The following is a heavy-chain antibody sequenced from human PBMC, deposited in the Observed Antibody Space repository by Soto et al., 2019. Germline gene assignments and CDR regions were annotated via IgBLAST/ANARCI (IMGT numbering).Heavy chain of an antibody. Sequence: GGSLRLSCAASGFTFSSYAMHWVRQAPGKGLEWVAASSYDGRETFYADSAKGRFTVSKEMSKNTAFLQMNALRHEDTAVYFCARDSGWPILNFDNWGQGTPVTVSS. V-gene: IGHV3-30*04. CDR1: GFTFSSYA. CDR2: SSYDGRET. CDR3: ARDSGWPILNFDN. D-gene: IGHD3-10*01. J-gene: IGHJ4*02.